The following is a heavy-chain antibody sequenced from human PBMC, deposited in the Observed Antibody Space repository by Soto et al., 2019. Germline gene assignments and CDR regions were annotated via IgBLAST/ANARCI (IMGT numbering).Heavy chain of an antibody. J-gene: IGHJ6*02. CDR2: IYYSGST. V-gene: IGHV4-61*01. CDR3: ARHNYYYYYGMDV. Sequence: SETLSLTCTVSGGSVSSGSYYWSWIRQPPGKGLEWIGYIYYSGSTNYNPSLKSRVTISVDTSKNQFSLKLSSVTAADTAVYYCARHNYYYYYGMDVWGQGTTVTVSS. CDR1: GGSVSSGSYY.